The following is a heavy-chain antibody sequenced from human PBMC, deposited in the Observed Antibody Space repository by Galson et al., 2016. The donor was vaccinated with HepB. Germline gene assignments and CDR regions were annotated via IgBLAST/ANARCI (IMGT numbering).Heavy chain of an antibody. V-gene: IGHV3-23*01. CDR1: GFIFTKYA. CDR3: AKDSLEVRFLEWSHSFDY. D-gene: IGHD3-3*01. CDR2: ISGSDGST. J-gene: IGHJ4*02. Sequence: SLRLSCAASGFIFTKYAMSWVRQAPGKGLEWVSSISGSDGSTSYTDSVKGRFTISRDNSKNTLFLQMNNLTAGDTAIYYCAKDSLEVRFLEWSHSFDYWGQGALVTVSS.